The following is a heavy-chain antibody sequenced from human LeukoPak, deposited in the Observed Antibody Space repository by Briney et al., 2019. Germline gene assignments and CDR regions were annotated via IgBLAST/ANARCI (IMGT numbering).Heavy chain of an antibody. V-gene: IGHV3-11*01. J-gene: IGHJ4*02. D-gene: IGHD7-27*01. Sequence: GRSLRLSCAASGFPFSDFYMSWIRQAPGKGLEWVSYISSSGTTIYYADSVKGRFTISRDNAKNSLYLQMNNLRAEDTAVYYCARDRWGKYYFDYWGQGTLVTVSS. CDR2: ISSSGTTI. CDR3: ARDRWGKYYFDY. CDR1: GFPFSDFY.